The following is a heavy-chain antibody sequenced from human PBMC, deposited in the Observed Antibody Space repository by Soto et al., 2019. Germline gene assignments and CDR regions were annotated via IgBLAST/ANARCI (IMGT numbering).Heavy chain of an antibody. CDR2: IIPILGIA. CDR3: ARDLNFSPQGSWFDP. CDR1: GGTFSSYT. Sequence: SVKVSCKASGGTFSSYTISWVRQAPGQGLEWMGRIIPILGIANYAQKFQGRVTITADKSTSTAYMELSSLRSEDTAVYYCARDLNFSPQGSWFDPWGQGTLVTVSS. J-gene: IGHJ5*02. V-gene: IGHV1-69*04.